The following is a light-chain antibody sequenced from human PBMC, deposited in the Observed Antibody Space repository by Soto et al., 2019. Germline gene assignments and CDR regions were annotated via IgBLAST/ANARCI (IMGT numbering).Light chain of an antibody. V-gene: IGKV3-11*01. J-gene: IGKJ5*01. CDR1: QSVSSY. CDR2: DAS. Sequence: EIVLTQSPATLSLSPGEGATLSCRTSQSVSSYLAWYQQKPGQAPRLLIYDASNRATGVPARFSGSGSGTDFNLTISSLEPEDFAVYYCQQRSNWPIAFGQGTRLEIK. CDR3: QQRSNWPIA.